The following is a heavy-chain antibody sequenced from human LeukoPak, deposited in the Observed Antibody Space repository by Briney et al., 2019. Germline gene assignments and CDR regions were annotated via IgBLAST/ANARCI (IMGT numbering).Heavy chain of an antibody. CDR2: ISGSGGST. Sequence: PGGSLRLSCAASGFTFSSYAMSWVRQAPGKGLEWGSAISGSGGSTYYADSVKGRFTISRDNSKNTLYLQMNSLRAEDTAVYYCAKLGRGPESAFDIWGQGTMVTVSS. CDR1: GFTFSSYA. D-gene: IGHD5-12*01. V-gene: IGHV3-23*01. CDR3: AKLGRGPESAFDI. J-gene: IGHJ3*02.